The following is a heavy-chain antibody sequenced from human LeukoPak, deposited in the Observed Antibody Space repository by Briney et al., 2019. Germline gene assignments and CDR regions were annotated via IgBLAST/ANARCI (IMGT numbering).Heavy chain of an antibody. Sequence: SETLSLTCTVSGGSISSSSYYWGWIRQPPGKGLEWIGSIYYSGSTYYNPSLKSRVTISVDTSKNQFSLKLSSVTAADTAVYYCASYYYGSGSYPRPSPFDYWGQGTLVTVSS. V-gene: IGHV4-39*01. D-gene: IGHD3-10*01. CDR1: GGSISSSSYY. CDR3: ASYYYGSGSYPRPSPFDY. J-gene: IGHJ4*02. CDR2: IYYSGST.